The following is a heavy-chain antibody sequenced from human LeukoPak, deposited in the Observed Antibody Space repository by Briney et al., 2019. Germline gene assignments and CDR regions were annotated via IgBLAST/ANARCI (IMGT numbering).Heavy chain of an antibody. CDR2: INSDGSST. CDR1: GFTFSSYW. Sequence: GGSLRLSCGASGFTFSSYWMHWVRQAPGKGLVWVSRINSDGSSTSYADSVEGRFTISRDNAKNTLYLQMNSLRAEDTAVYYCAREPGVAVAGPDYWGQGTLVTVSS. V-gene: IGHV3-74*01. D-gene: IGHD6-19*01. CDR3: AREPGVAVAGPDY. J-gene: IGHJ4*02.